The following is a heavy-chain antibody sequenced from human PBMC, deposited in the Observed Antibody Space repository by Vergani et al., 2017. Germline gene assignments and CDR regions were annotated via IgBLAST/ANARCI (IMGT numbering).Heavy chain of an antibody. CDR1: GFDFSSYI. CDR2: VSTGTKSQ. V-gene: IGHV3-48*04. J-gene: IGHJ6*04. Sequence: QLVESGGGWVQPGGSLRLSCVVSGFDFSSYIMNWVRQAPGKGLEWVSFVSTGTKSQSYAESVKGRFTISRDNAKNSLYLQMNSLRAEDTAVYYCAKDRSWGKGTTVTVSS. CDR3: AKDRS.